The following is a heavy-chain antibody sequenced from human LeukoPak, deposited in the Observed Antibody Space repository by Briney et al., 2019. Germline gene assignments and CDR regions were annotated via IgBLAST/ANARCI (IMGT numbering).Heavy chain of an antibody. V-gene: IGHV3-23*01. D-gene: IGHD2-2*01. J-gene: IGHJ6*02. CDR1: GFTFSSYA. CDR3: AKDASRLYYYYGMDV. CDR2: ISGSGGST. Sequence: RGSLRLSCAASGFTFSSYAMSWVRPAPGKGLEWVSDISGSGGSTYYADSVKGRFTISRDNSKNTLYLQMNSLRAEDTAVYYCAKDASRLYYYYGMDVWGQGTTVTVSS.